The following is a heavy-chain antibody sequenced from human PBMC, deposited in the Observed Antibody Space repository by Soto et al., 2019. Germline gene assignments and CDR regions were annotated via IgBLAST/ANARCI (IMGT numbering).Heavy chain of an antibody. CDR2: IYSGGST. Sequence: GGSLRLSCAASGFTVSNNYMSWVRQAPGKGLEWVSVIYSGGSTYYEDSVKGRFTISRDDSKNTLYLQMNSLRAEDTAMYYCARDVLSTGVFDYWGQGTLVTVSS. J-gene: IGHJ4*02. CDR3: ARDVLSTGVFDY. CDR1: GFTVSNNY. V-gene: IGHV3-53*01. D-gene: IGHD2-8*02.